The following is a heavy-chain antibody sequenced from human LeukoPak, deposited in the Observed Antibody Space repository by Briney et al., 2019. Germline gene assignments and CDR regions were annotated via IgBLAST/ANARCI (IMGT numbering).Heavy chain of an antibody. CDR2: IIPIFGTA. V-gene: IGHV1-69*01. CDR3: ARDLGNPGGGFDY. Sequence: SVKVSCKASGGTFSSYAISWVRQAPGQGLEWMGGIIPIFGTANYAQKFQGRVTITADESTSTAYMELSSLRSEYTAVYYCARDLGNPGGGFDYWGQGTLVTVSS. D-gene: IGHD3-16*01. J-gene: IGHJ4*02. CDR1: GGTFSSYA.